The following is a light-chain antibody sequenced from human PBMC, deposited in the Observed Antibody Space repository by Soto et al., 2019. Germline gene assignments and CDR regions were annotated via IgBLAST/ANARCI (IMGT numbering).Light chain of an antibody. CDR1: QTISSW. CDR2: KAS. J-gene: IGKJ1*01. V-gene: IGKV1-5*03. Sequence: GDRVTITCRASQTISSWLAWYQQKPGMAPKLLIYKASTLQSGVPSRFSGSGSGTEFTLTISSLQPDDFASSYCQQYSSCSAFGQGTKVELK. CDR3: QQYSSCSA.